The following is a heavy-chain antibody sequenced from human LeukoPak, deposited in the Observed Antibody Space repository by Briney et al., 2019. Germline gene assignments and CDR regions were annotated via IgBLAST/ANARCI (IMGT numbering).Heavy chain of an antibody. J-gene: IGHJ3*02. CDR3: ARGWRRYSFDI. D-gene: IGHD3-3*01. Sequence: SETLSLTCTVSGGSISSYYWSWIRQPPGKGLEWIGYIYYSGSTNYNPSLKSRVTISGDTSKNQFSLKLSSVTAADTAVYYCARGWRRYSFDIWGQGTMVTVSS. CDR2: IYYSGST. V-gene: IGHV4-59*01. CDR1: GGSISSYY.